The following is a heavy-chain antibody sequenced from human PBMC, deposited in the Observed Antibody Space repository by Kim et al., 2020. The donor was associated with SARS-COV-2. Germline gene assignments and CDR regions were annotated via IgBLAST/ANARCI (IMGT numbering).Heavy chain of an antibody. J-gene: IGHJ4*02. CDR3: AKDMFDY. CDR2: ISYDGTKN. Sequence: GGSLRLSCAASGFTFSRYDMHWVRQAPGKGLEWVAVISYDGTKNFYADSVKGRFTISRDNSKNTLYLQMNSLRAEDTAVYYCAKDMFDYWGQGILVTVYS. V-gene: IGHV3-30*18. CDR1: GFTFSRYD.